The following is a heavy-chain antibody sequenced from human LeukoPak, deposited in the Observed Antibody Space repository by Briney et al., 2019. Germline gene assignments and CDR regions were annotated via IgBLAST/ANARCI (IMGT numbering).Heavy chain of an antibody. CDR1: GYTFTGYY. V-gene: IGHV1-2*06. D-gene: IGHD3-3*01. CDR2: INPNSGGT. J-gene: IGHJ6*02. CDR3: ARNRGGTIFPV. Sequence: ASVKVSCTASGYTFTGYYMHWVRQAPGHGLEWMGRINPNSGGTNYAQKFQGRVTMTRDTSISTAYMELSRLRSDDTAVYYCARNRGGTIFPVWGQGTTVTVSS.